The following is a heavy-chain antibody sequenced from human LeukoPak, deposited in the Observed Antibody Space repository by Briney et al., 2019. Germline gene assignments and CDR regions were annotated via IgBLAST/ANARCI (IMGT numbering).Heavy chain of an antibody. CDR3: AIWTGSLDY. CDR1: GFTFDDYA. J-gene: IGHJ4*02. D-gene: IGHD3-10*01. CDR2: ISWNSGSI. V-gene: IGHV3-9*01. Sequence: PGRSLRLSCAASGFTFDDYAMHWVRPAPGKGLEWVSGISWNSGSIGYADSVKGRFTISRDKAKNSLYLQMNSLRAEDTALYYCAIWTGSLDYWGQGTLVTVSS.